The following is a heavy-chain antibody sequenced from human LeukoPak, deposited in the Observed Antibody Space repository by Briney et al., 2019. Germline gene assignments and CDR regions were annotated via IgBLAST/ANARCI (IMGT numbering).Heavy chain of an antibody. Sequence: GGSLRLSCAASGFIFSSYTMYWVRQAPGKGLEWVAVISYDGSNKYYADSVKGRFTISRDNSKNTLYLQMNSLRAEDTAVYYCARDPTEWRYCSGGSCYWETDYYGMDVWGQGTTVTVSS. V-gene: IGHV3-30-3*01. CDR2: ISYDGSNK. CDR1: GFIFSSYT. CDR3: ARDPTEWRYCSGGSCYWETDYYGMDV. D-gene: IGHD2-15*01. J-gene: IGHJ6*02.